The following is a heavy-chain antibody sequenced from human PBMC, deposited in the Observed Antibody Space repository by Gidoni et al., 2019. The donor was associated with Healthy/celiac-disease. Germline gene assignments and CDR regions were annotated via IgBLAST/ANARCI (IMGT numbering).Heavy chain of an antibody. Sequence: VQLQASCPGLVKPSELLSLTCPVSGGSISSHYWSWIRQPPGKGLEWIGYIYYSGSTNYNPSLKSRVTISVDTSKNQFSLKLSAVTAADTAVYYCARGVEWFGELDNWGQGTMVTVSS. D-gene: IGHD3-10*01. CDR2: IYYSGST. V-gene: IGHV4-59*11. J-gene: IGHJ4*02. CDR1: GGSISSHY. CDR3: ARGVEWFGELDN.